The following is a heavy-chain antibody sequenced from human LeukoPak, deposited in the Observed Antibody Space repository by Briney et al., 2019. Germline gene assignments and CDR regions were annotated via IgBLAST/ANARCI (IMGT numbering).Heavy chain of an antibody. CDR1: GYTFTSYG. V-gene: IGHV1-18*01. CDR3: AIDSRMVRGVIPYYYYGMDV. J-gene: IGHJ6*02. D-gene: IGHD3-10*01. CDR2: ISAYNGNT. Sequence: GASVKVSCKASGYTFTSYGISWVRQAPGQGLEWMGWISAYNGNTNYAQKFQGRVTITADESTSTAYMELSSLRSEDTAVYYCAIDSRMVRGVIPYYYYGMDVWGQGTTVTVSS.